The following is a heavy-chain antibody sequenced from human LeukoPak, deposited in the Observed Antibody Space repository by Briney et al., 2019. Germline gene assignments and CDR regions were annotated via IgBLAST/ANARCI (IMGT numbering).Heavy chain of an antibody. D-gene: IGHD5-24*01. J-gene: IGHJ4*02. Sequence: GGSLRLSCAASGFTFSSYGMHWVRQAPGKGLEWVAVISYDGSNKYYADSVKGRFTISRDNSKNTLYLQMNSLRAEDTAVYYCARRDGYNYYYFDYWGQGTLVTVSS. CDR1: GFTFSSYG. CDR3: ARRDGYNYYYFDY. CDR2: ISYDGSNK. V-gene: IGHV3-30*03.